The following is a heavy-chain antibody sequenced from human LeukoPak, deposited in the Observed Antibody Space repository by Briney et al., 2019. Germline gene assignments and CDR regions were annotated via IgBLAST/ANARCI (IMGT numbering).Heavy chain of an antibody. CDR1: GGSFSGYY. Sequence: PSETLSLTCAVYGGSFSGYYWSWIRQPPGKGLEWIGEINHSGSTNYNPSLKSRVTISVDTSKNQFSLKLSSVTAADTAVYYCARAGGRYYGSGSYFQFDYWGQGTLVTVSS. V-gene: IGHV4-34*01. J-gene: IGHJ4*02. CDR3: ARAGGRYYGSGSYFQFDY. D-gene: IGHD3-10*01. CDR2: INHSGST.